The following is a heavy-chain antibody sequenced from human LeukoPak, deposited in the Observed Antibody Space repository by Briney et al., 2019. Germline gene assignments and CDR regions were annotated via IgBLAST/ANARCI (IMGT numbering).Heavy chain of an antibody. J-gene: IGHJ4*02. V-gene: IGHV4-30-4*01. CDR2: IYYSGST. CDR3: ARGRSGALRYFDWLLYPGYFDY. D-gene: IGHD3-9*01. Sequence: PSETLSLTCAVSGASISSGDYYWSWIRQPPGKGLEWIGYIYYSGSTYYNPSLKSRVTISVDTSKNQFSLKLSSVTAADTAVYYCARGRSGALRYFDWLLYPGYFDYWGQGTLVTVSS. CDR1: GASISSGDYY.